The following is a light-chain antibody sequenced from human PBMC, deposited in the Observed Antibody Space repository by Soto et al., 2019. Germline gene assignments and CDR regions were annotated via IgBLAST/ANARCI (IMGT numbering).Light chain of an antibody. CDR2: GNS. CDR1: SSNIGAGYD. Sequence: QSVLTQPPSVSGAPGQRVTISCTGSSSNIGAGYDVHWYQQLPGTAPKLLIYGNSNRPSGVPDRFSGSKSGTSAPLAITGLQAEDEADYYCQCYDSSLSGSVFGGGTKVTVL. CDR3: QCYDSSLSGSV. V-gene: IGLV1-40*01. J-gene: IGLJ3*02.